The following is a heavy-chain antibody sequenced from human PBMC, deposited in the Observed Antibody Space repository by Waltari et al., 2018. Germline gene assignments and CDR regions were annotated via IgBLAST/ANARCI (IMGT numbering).Heavy chain of an antibody. CDR1: GYTLTELS. V-gene: IGHV1-24*01. D-gene: IGHD3-16*01. CDR3: ATWSYYDYVWGRDFDY. CDR2: CDPEDGET. Sequence: QVQLVQSGAEVKKPGASVKVSCKVSGYTLTELSMHWVRQAPGKGLEWMGGCDPEDGETSYAQKFQGRVTMTEDTSTDTAYMELSSLRSEDTAVYYCATWSYYDYVWGRDFDYWGQGTLVTVSS. J-gene: IGHJ4*02.